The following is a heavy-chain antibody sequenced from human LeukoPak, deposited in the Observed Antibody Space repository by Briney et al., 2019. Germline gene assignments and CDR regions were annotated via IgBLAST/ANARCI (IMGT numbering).Heavy chain of an antibody. V-gene: IGHV3-20*04. J-gene: IGHJ3*02. CDR1: GFTFDDYG. CDR3: ARGSCSNIRCHDAFDI. Sequence: GGSLRLSCAASGFTFDDYGMSWVRQAPGKGLEWVSGINWNGGSTGYADSVKGRFSVSRDNSKNTLYLQMNSLRVDDTAVYYCARGSCSNIRCHDAFDIWGQGTMVTVSS. D-gene: IGHD2-2*01. CDR2: INWNGGST.